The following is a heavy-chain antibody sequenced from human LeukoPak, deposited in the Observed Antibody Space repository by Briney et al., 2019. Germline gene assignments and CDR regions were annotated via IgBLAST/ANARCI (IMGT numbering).Heavy chain of an antibody. Sequence: GGSLRLSCAASGFTFSSYSMNWVRQAPGKGLEWVTSISSSSSYIYYADSVKGRFTISRDNAKNSLYLQMNSLRAEDTAVYYCARLRNDILTGYYIHYWGQGTLVTVSS. CDR3: ARLRNDILTGYYIHY. CDR1: GFTFSSYS. CDR2: ISSSSSYI. J-gene: IGHJ4*02. V-gene: IGHV3-21*01. D-gene: IGHD3-9*01.